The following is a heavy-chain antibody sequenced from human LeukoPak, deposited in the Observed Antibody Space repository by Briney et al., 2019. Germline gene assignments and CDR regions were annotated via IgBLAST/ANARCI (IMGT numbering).Heavy chain of an antibody. V-gene: IGHV3-48*01. CDR2: ISSSSSTI. D-gene: IGHD1-1*01. J-gene: IGHJ4*02. CDR3: ARARGYRTTFFDY. Sequence: GGSLRLSCAASGFTFSSYSMNWVRQAPGKGLEWVSYISSSSSTIYYADSVKGRFTISRDNAKNSLYLQMNSLRAEDTAVYYCARARGYRTTFFDYWGQGTLVTVSS. CDR1: GFTFSSYS.